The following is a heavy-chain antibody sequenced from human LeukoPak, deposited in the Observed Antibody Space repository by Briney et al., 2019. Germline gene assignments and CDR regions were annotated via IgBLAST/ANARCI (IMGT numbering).Heavy chain of an antibody. CDR1: GFTFSSYS. V-gene: IGHV3-21*01. D-gene: IGHD2-2*02. J-gene: IGHJ5*02. Sequence: GGSLRLSCAASGFTFSSYSMNWVRQAPGKGLEWVSSISSSSSYIYYADSVKGRFTISRDNAKNSLYLQMNSLRAEDTAVYYCSKDQLLYDNWFDPWGQGTLVTVSS. CDR3: SKDQLLYDNWFDP. CDR2: ISSSSSYI.